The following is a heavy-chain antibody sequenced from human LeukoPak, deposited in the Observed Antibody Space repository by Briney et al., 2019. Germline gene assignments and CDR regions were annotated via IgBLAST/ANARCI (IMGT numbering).Heavy chain of an antibody. D-gene: IGHD3-22*01. CDR2: IYYSGST. CDR3: ARGRGGYYYSGAFDI. CDR1: GGSFSGYY. Sequence: SETLSLTCAVYGGSFSGYYWSWIRQPPGKGLEWIGSIYYSGSTYYNPSLKSRVTISVDTSKNQFSLKLSSVTAADTAVYYCARGRGGYYYSGAFDIWGQGTMVTVSS. J-gene: IGHJ3*02. V-gene: IGHV4-34*01.